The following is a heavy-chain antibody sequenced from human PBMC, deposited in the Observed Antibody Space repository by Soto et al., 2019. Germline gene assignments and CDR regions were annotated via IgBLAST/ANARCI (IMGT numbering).Heavy chain of an antibody. CDR2: ISFEGSIK. J-gene: IGHJ5*02. D-gene: IGHD2-15*01. V-gene: IGHV3-30*03. Sequence: QVQLVESGGGVVQPGRSLRLSCVASGFTFSNHGMHWVRQAPGKGLEWVAVISFEGSIKYYTDSVKGRFTISRDDSKNTVYLQMNSLRAEDTAVYFCARDSGVVSCSGGSCYTSNWFDPWGQGTLVTVSS. CDR3: ARDSGVVSCSGGSCYTSNWFDP. CDR1: GFTFSNHG.